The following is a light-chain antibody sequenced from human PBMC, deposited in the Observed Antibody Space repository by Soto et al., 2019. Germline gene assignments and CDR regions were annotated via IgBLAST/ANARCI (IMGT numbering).Light chain of an antibody. Sequence: EIVLTQSPATLSVSPGERVTLSCRASQSVSNKLAWYQQKPGQAPRLLISDTSTRATGIPARFSGSGSGTEFTLTVSSLQSEDFAVYYCQQRSNWPPITFGQGTRLDIK. J-gene: IGKJ5*01. CDR1: QSVSNK. CDR2: DTS. CDR3: QQRSNWPPIT. V-gene: IGKV3D-15*01.